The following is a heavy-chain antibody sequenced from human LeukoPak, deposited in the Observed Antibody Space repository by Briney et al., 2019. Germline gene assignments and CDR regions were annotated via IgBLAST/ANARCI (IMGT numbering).Heavy chain of an antibody. CDR2: ISYDGSNK. J-gene: IGHJ6*04. CDR3: AKGGNVVVPAAMGGDYYYYGMDV. CDR1: GFTVSSNY. D-gene: IGHD2-2*01. V-gene: IGHV3-30*18. Sequence: GGSLRLSCAASGFTVSSNYMSWVRQAPGKGLEWVAVISYDGSNKYYADSVKGRFTISRDNSKNTLYLQMNSLRAEDTAVYYCAKGGNVVVPAAMGGDYYYYGMDVWGKGTTVTVSS.